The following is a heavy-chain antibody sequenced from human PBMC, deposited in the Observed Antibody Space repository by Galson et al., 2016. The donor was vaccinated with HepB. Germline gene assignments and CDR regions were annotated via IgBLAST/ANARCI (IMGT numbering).Heavy chain of an antibody. CDR1: GLIFDDYA. D-gene: IGHD5-12*01. CDR3: AKDMRSVATSFYN. J-gene: IGHJ4*02. V-gene: IGHV3-9*01. Sequence: SLRLSCAASGLIFDDYAMPWVRQAPGKGLEWVSGTTWNSVTLGYADSVKGRFTISRDNASNDLSLQMNSLRGDDTALYYCAKDMRSVATSFYNWGQGTLVTVS. CDR2: TTWNSVTL.